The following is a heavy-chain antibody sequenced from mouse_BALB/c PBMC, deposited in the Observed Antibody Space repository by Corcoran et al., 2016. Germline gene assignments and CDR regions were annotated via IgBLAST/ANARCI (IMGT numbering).Heavy chain of an antibody. V-gene: IGHV1-81*01. Sequence: QVQLQQSGPELVKPGASVKMSCKASGHTFTDYVISWVKQRTGQGLEWIGEIYPGSGSTYYNEKLKGKATLTADKSSNTAYMQLSSLTSEDSAVYFCARRTYYDPYYYAMDYWGQGTSVTVSS. CDR1: GHTFTDYV. J-gene: IGHJ4*01. D-gene: IGHD2-4*01. CDR3: ARRTYYDPYYYAMDY. CDR2: IYPGSGST.